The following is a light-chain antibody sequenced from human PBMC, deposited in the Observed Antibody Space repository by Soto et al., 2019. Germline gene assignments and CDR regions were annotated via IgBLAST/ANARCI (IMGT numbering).Light chain of an antibody. Sequence: QAASVSGSPGQSITISCTGTSSDVGGYNYVSWYQQHPGKAPKLMIYEVSNRPSGVSTRFSGSKSGNTASLTISGLQAEDEADYYCSSYTTSSTHWVFGGGTKVTVL. J-gene: IGLJ3*02. V-gene: IGLV2-14*01. CDR3: SSYTTSSTHWV. CDR1: SSDVGGYNY. CDR2: EVS.